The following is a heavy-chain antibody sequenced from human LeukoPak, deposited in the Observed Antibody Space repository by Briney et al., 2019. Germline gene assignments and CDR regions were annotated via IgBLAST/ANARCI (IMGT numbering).Heavy chain of an antibody. Sequence: PSETLSLTCTVSGGSISSYYWSWIRQPPGKGLEWMGYIYYSGSTNYNPSLKSRVTISVDTSNNQFSLKRSSVTAADTAVYYCARQMEVVGATFFDYWGQGTLVTVSS. D-gene: IGHD1-26*01. CDR1: GGSISSYY. V-gene: IGHV4-59*08. CDR3: ARQMEVVGATFFDY. J-gene: IGHJ4*02. CDR2: IYYSGST.